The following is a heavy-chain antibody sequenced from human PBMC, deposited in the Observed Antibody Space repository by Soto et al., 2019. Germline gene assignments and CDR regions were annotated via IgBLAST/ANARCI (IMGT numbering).Heavy chain of an antibody. CDR2: ISGSGGAT. Sequence: EVQLLESGGGLVQPGGSLSLSCAASGFTFSSYAMSWVRQTPGKGLEWVAGISGSGGATYYADAVKGRLTISRDNSINTLYLQMNRLRAEDTAVYYCAKDLGPPGRSRYPYWYFDVWGRGTLVTVSS. D-gene: IGHD3-22*01. CDR1: GFTFSSYA. V-gene: IGHV3-23*01. CDR3: AKDLGPPGRSRYPYWYFDV. J-gene: IGHJ2*01.